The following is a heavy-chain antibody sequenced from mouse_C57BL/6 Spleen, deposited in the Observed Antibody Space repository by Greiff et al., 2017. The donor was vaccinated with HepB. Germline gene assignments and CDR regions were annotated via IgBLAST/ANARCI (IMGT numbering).Heavy chain of an antibody. CDR1: GYTFTDYE. J-gene: IGHJ4*01. Sequence: QVQLQQSGAELVRPGASVTLSCKASGYTFTDYEMHWVKQTPVHGLEWIGAIDPETGGTAYNQKFKGKAILTADKSSSTAYMELRSLTSEDSAVYYCTRGYYGSIKLYDYAMDYWGQGTSVTVSS. V-gene: IGHV1-15*01. D-gene: IGHD1-1*01. CDR2: IDPETGGT. CDR3: TRGYYGSIKLYDYAMDY.